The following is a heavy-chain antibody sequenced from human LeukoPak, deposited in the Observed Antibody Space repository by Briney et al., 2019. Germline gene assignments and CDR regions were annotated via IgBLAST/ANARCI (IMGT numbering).Heavy chain of an antibody. CDR1: GLTFSISA. CDR3: AKVSESNYDILTGYYTPYYFDY. CDR2: ISDSGGST. Sequence: EPGGSLRLSCAASGLTFSISAMSWVRQAPGKGLEWVSGISDSGGSTFYADSVKGRFTISRDNSKNILYLQMNSLRADDTAVYYRAKVSESNYDILTGYYTPYYFDYWGQGTLVTVSS. J-gene: IGHJ4*02. D-gene: IGHD3-9*01. V-gene: IGHV3-23*01.